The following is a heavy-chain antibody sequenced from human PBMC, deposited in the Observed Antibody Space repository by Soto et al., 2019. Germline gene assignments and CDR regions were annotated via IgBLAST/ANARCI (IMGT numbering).Heavy chain of an antibody. J-gene: IGHJ3*02. Sequence: SETLSLTCTVSGGSISSYYWSWIRQPPGKGLEWIGYIYYSGSTNYNPSLKSRVTISVDTSKNQFYLKLSSVTAADTDVYYCARSKPLTTVVTLVSHAFDIWGQGTLLTVSS. D-gene: IGHD4-17*01. CDR1: GGSISSYY. V-gene: IGHV4-59*01. CDR2: IYYSGST. CDR3: ARSKPLTTVVTLVSHAFDI.